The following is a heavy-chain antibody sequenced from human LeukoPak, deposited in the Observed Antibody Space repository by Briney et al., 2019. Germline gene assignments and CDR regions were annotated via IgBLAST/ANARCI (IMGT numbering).Heavy chain of an antibody. Sequence: GESLKTSFKGSGYPFSSYWIAWVRPMPGKGLGWMGIIYPGDSDTRYSPSFQGQVTITVEKSISTAYLQWNSLKASDTAMYYCARHQGATKSYYYYGMDVWGQGTTVTVSS. D-gene: IGHD5-12*01. J-gene: IGHJ6*02. CDR3: ARHQGATKSYYYYGMDV. CDR2: IYPGDSDT. CDR1: GYPFSSYW. V-gene: IGHV5-51*01.